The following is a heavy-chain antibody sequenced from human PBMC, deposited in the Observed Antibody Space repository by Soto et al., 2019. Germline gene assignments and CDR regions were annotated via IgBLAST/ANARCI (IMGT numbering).Heavy chain of an antibody. V-gene: IGHV6-1*01. CDR3: SRSIAAGNWFDP. J-gene: IGHJ5*02. Sequence: QTLSLTCAISGDSVSSNSAAWNWIRQSPSRGLEWLGRTYYRSKWYNDYAVSVKSRITINPDTSKNQYSLQLNSVTPEDTAVYYLSRSIAAGNWFDPWGQGTLVSVAS. D-gene: IGHD6-6*01. CDR1: GDSVSSNSAA. CDR2: TYYRSKWYN.